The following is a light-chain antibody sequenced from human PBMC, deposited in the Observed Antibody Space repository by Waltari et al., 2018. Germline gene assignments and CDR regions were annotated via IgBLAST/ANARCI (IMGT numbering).Light chain of an antibody. J-gene: IGKJ2*01. Sequence: DIQMTQSPSSLSASVVDRVIITCQASQDIRKFLYWYQRKPGKAPKVLIYEAANLQKGVPSRFSGSGSGTDFILTISSLQPEDFATYYCQQYDDLPYTFGQGTKLEIK. CDR2: EAA. CDR3: QQYDDLPYT. CDR1: QDIRKF. V-gene: IGKV1-33*01.